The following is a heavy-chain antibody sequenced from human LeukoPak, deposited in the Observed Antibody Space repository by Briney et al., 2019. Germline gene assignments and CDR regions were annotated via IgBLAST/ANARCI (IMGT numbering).Heavy chain of an antibody. D-gene: IGHD1-26*01. V-gene: IGHV1-69*04. CDR3: ARARWDAETDHFDY. Sequence: VASVKVSCKASGGTFISYAITWVRQAPGQGLEWMGRIIPILGIANYAQKFQGRVTITADKSTSTAYMELSSLRSEDTAVYYCARARWDAETDHFDYWGQGTLVTVSS. J-gene: IGHJ4*02. CDR1: GGTFISYA. CDR2: IIPILGIA.